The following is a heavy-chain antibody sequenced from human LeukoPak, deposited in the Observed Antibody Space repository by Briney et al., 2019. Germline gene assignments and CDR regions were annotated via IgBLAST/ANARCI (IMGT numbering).Heavy chain of an antibody. J-gene: IGHJ3*02. CDR2: ISSSGSTI. D-gene: IGHD4-17*01. Sequence: GGSLRLSCAASGFTFSSYEMNWVRQAPGKGLEWVSYISSSGSTIYYADSVKGRFTISRDNAKSSLYLQMNSLRAEDTAVYYCARAPPSTVTTGGGAFDIWGQGTMVTVSS. CDR3: ARAPPSTVTTGGGAFDI. V-gene: IGHV3-48*03. CDR1: GFTFSSYE.